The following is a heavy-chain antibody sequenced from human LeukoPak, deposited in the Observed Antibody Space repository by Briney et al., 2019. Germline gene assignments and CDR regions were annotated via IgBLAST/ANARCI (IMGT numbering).Heavy chain of an antibody. V-gene: IGHV4-59*08. D-gene: IGHD3-10*01. Sequence: SETLSLTCTVSGGSISSSYWSWIRQPPGKGLEWIGYIYYTGSTNYNSSLKSRVTISVDTSKNQFSLKLSSVTAADTAVYYCARSITMVRGVIYNAFDIWGQGTMVTVSS. CDR3: ARSITMVRGVIYNAFDI. CDR1: GGSISSSY. J-gene: IGHJ3*02. CDR2: IYYTGST.